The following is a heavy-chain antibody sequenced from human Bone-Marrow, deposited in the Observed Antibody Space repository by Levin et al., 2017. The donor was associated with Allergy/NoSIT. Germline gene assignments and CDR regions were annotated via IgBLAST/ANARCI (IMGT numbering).Heavy chain of an antibody. CDR3: AKKGDGGSDLWYFDH. V-gene: IGHV3-23*01. CDR2: INASGGSK. J-gene: IGHJ4*02. Sequence: GGSLRLSCEASGFTFSNYDMTWVRQAPGKGPEWVSTINASGGSKYYGDSVKGRFTISRDNSKNTVYVQMNSLRVEDTAIYYFAKKGDGGSDLWYFDHWGQGTLVTVSS. D-gene: IGHD2-15*01. CDR1: GFTFSNYD.